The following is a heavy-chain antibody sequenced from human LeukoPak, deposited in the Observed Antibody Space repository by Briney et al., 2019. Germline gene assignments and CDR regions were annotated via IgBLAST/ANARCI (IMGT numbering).Heavy chain of an antibody. CDR3: ARYYDNSGYYSLDY. V-gene: IGHV3-30-3*01. CDR2: ISYDGSNK. J-gene: IGHJ4*02. Sequence: PGGSLRLSCAASGFTFSSYAMHWVRQAPGKGLEWVAVISYDGSNKYYADSVKGRFTISRGNSKNTLYLQMNSLRAEDTAVYYCARYYDNSGYYSLDYWGQGTLVTVTS. D-gene: IGHD3-22*01. CDR1: GFTFSSYA.